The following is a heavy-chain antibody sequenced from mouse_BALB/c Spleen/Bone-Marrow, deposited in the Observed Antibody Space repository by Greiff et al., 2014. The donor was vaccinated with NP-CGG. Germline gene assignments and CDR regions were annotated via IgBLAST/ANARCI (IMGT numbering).Heavy chain of an antibody. CDR3: ARRLTGTWFAY. D-gene: IGHD4-1*01. CDR2: IAPYNGDT. CDR1: GYSFTDYN. Sequence: EVQLVESGPELVKPGASVKVSCKASGYSFTDYNMYWVKQSHGKSLEWIGYIAPYNGDTSYNQKFKDKATLTVDKSSSTAFMHLNSLTSEDSAVYYCARRLTGTWFAYWGQGTLVTVSA. J-gene: IGHJ3*01. V-gene: IGHV1S135*01.